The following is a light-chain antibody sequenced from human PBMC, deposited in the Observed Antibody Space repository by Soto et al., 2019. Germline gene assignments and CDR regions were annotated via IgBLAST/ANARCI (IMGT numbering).Light chain of an antibody. Sequence: EIVMTQPPATLSVSPGERATLSCRASQSVSSNLAWYKRKPGQAPRLLIYGASTRATGIPARFSGSGSGTEFTLTISSLQSEDFAVYYCQQYNNWPFTVRPGTKVDIK. CDR2: GAS. CDR3: QQYNNWPFT. CDR1: QSVSSN. V-gene: IGKV3-15*01. J-gene: IGKJ3*01.